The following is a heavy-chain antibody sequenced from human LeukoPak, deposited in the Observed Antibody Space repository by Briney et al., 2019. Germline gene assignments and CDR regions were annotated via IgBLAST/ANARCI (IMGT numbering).Heavy chain of an antibody. J-gene: IGHJ4*02. Sequence: SSVKVSCKASGGTFSRYAISWVRQAPGQGLEWMGGIIPMFGIANYAQKFQGRVTITADESTSTAYMELSSLRSEDTAVYYCARDRPHTGGWRGFDYWGQGTLVTVSS. D-gene: IGHD6-19*01. CDR3: ARDRPHTGGWRGFDY. V-gene: IGHV1-69*01. CDR1: GGTFSRYA. CDR2: IIPMFGIA.